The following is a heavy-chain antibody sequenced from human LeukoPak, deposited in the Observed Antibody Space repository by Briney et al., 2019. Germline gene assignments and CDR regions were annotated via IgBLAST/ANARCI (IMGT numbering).Heavy chain of an antibody. Sequence: SVKVSCKASGGTLSSYAISWVRQAPGQGLEWMGGIIPIFGTANYAQKFQGRVTITTDESTSTAYMELSSLRSEDTAVYYCASSSSWYLGYNWFDPWGQGTLVTVSS. V-gene: IGHV1-69*05. J-gene: IGHJ5*02. CDR3: ASSSSWYLGYNWFDP. CDR1: GGTLSSYA. CDR2: IIPIFGTA. D-gene: IGHD6-13*01.